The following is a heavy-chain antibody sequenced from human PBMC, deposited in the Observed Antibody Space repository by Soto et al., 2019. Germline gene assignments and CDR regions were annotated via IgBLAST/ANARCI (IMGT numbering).Heavy chain of an antibody. Sequence: SETLSLTCAVSGVSISSGNWWTWVRQSPQRGLEYIGEIFHDGTANYYPSFERRVAISVDTSKNQFSLKLTSVTAADTAIYFCARLGGIAVAGPIHYWGQGTRVTVSS. CDR1: GVSISSGNW. CDR3: ARLGGIAVAGPIHY. J-gene: IGHJ4*02. CDR2: IFHDGTA. D-gene: IGHD6-19*01. V-gene: IGHV4-4*02.